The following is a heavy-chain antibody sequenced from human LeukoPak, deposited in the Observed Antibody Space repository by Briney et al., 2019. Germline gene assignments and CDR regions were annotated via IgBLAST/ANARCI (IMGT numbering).Heavy chain of an antibody. CDR3: ARAKGFSRRWGGGAPNDY. Sequence: PSETLSLTCAVYGGSFSGYYWSWIRQPPGKGLEWIGEINHSGSTNYNPSLKSRVTISVDTSKNQFSLKLSSVTAADTAVYYCARAKGFSRRWGGGAPNDYWGQGTLVTVSS. V-gene: IGHV4-34*01. CDR2: INHSGST. D-gene: IGHD3-16*01. CDR1: GGSFSGYY. J-gene: IGHJ4*02.